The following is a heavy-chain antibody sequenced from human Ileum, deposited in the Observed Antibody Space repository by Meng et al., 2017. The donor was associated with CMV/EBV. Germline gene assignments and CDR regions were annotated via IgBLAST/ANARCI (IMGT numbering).Heavy chain of an antibody. V-gene: IGHV1-2*06. CDR3: ARDYWGSDY. CDR2: INTNSCDT. CDR1: GYPFTAYT. J-gene: IGHJ4*02. Sequence: KFSCKTSGYPFTAYTIHWARQAPGQGLEWMGRINTNSCDTYYAQKFQGRVTMTRDTSINTAYMELSGLKSDDTAIYYCARDYWGSDYWGQGTLVTVSS. D-gene: IGHD3-16*01.